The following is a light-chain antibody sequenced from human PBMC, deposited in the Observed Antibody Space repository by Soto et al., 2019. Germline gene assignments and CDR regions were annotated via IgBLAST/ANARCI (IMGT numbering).Light chain of an antibody. V-gene: IGLV1-44*01. CDR2: SNK. Sequence: QSVLTQPPSASGTPGQRVTISCSGSSSNIGSNTVNWYQQLPGTAPKLLIYSNKQRPSGVPDRFSGSKSGTSASLAISGLQSEDEADYYCAAWDDSLSGPVFGGGTKLTVL. J-gene: IGLJ3*02. CDR1: SSNIGSNT. CDR3: AAWDDSLSGPV.